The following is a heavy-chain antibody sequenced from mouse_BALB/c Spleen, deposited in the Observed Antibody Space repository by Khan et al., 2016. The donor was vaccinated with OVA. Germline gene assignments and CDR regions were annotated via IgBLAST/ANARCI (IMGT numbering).Heavy chain of an antibody. CDR2: ISYSGRT. J-gene: IGHJ2*01. CDR3: ARSVTITTVVATDFDY. Sequence: EVQLQESGPGLVKPSQSLSLTCTVTGYSITSDYAWNWIRQFPGNKLEWMVYISYSGRTSYNPSLKSRISITRDTSKNQFFLQLNSVTTEDTATDYCARSVTITTVVATDFDYWGQGTTLTVSS. D-gene: IGHD1-1*01. CDR1: GYSITSDYA. V-gene: IGHV3-2*02.